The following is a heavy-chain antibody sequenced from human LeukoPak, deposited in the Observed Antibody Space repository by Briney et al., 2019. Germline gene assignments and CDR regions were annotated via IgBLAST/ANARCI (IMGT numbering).Heavy chain of an antibody. J-gene: IGHJ4*02. D-gene: IGHD5-24*01. Sequence: PGRSLRLSCAASGFTFDDYAMHWVRQAPGKGLEWVSGISWNSGSIGYADSVKGRFTISRDNAKNSLYLQMNSLRAEDTALYYCAKDMRRWLQSWSFDYWGQGTLVTVSS. V-gene: IGHV3-9*01. CDR1: GFTFDDYA. CDR2: ISWNSGSI. CDR3: AKDMRRWLQSWSFDY.